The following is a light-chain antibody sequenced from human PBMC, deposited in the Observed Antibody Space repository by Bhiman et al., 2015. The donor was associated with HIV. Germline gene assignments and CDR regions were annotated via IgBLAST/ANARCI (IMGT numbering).Light chain of an antibody. CDR3: SSYRSSTYV. J-gene: IGLJ1*01. CDR1: SSDVGGYNY. CDR2: DVS. V-gene: IGLV2-14*03. Sequence: QSALTQPASVSGSPGQSITISCTGTSSDVGGYNYVSWYQHHPGKAPKLMIYDVSKRPSGVSNRFSGSKSGNTASLTISGLQAEDEADYYCSSYRSSTYVFGSGTKVTVL.